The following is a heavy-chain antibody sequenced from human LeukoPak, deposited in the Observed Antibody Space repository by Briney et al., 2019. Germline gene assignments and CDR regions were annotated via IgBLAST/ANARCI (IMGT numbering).Heavy chain of an antibody. CDR2: ISPYNGNT. CDR3: ALPAKGAFFYYYMEV. CDR1: AYTSPNYG. V-gene: IGHV1-18*01. D-gene: IGHD2-2*01. Sequence: ASVKVSCTASAYTSPNYGITWVRQTPGRGLEWMAWISPYNGNTQYAQKFQGRVTMTTDTPTKTVYMELRSLRSNDTAVYYCALPAKGAFFYYYMEVWGKGTTVTVSS. J-gene: IGHJ6*03.